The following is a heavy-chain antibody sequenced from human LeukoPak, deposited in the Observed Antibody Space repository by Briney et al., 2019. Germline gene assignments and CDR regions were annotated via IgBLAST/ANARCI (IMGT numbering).Heavy chain of an antibody. Sequence: SVKVSCKASGGTFSSYAISWVRQAPGQGLEWMGRIIPIFGTANYAQKFQGRVTITTDESMSTAYMELSSLRSEDTAVYYCATSSRWFGELYYYYYYYMDVWGKGTTVTVSS. J-gene: IGHJ6*03. D-gene: IGHD3-10*01. CDR2: IIPIFGTA. CDR1: GGTFSSYA. CDR3: ATSSRWFGELYYYYYYYMDV. V-gene: IGHV1-69*05.